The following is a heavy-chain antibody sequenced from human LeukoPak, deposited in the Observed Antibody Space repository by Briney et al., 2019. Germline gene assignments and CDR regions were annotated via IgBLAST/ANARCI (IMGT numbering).Heavy chain of an antibody. V-gene: IGHV3-23*01. J-gene: IGHJ4*02. Sequence: GGSLRLSCAASGFTFSNYAMSWVRQAPGKGLEWVSAISGSGGSTYYADSVKGRFTISRDNSKNTLYLQMNSLRAEDMAVYYCAKDGGIAARRGRAYYFDYWGQGTLVTVSS. D-gene: IGHD6-6*01. CDR1: GFTFSNYA. CDR3: AKDGGIAARRGRAYYFDY. CDR2: ISGSGGST.